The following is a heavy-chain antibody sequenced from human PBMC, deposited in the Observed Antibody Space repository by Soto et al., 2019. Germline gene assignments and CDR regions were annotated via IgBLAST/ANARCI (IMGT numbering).Heavy chain of an antibody. D-gene: IGHD1-26*01. CDR2: ISGTSSST. CDR3: VRDIRRGSSGDFFDF. Sequence: QVHLVESGGGLVKPGGSLRLSCAASGFDFSDHYMSWIRQVPGKGPEWIAYISGTSSSTNYADSVKGRFTVSRDNAKNSLYLQMDGLRGDDTALYYCVRDIRRGSSGDFFDFWGQGTLVTVSS. J-gene: IGHJ4*02. CDR1: GFDFSDHY. V-gene: IGHV3-11*06.